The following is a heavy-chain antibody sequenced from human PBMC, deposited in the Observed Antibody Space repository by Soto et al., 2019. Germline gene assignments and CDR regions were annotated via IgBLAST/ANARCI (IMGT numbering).Heavy chain of an antibody. D-gene: IGHD1-26*01. CDR1: GGSISSSSYY. J-gene: IGHJ5*02. Sequence: SETLSLTCTVSGGSISSSSYYWGWIRQPPGKGLEWIGSIYYSGSTYYNPSLKSRVTISVDTSKNQFSLKLSSVTAADTAVYYCARRASLSGWFDPWGEGTLVT. CDR2: IYYSGST. V-gene: IGHV4-39*01. CDR3: ARRASLSGWFDP.